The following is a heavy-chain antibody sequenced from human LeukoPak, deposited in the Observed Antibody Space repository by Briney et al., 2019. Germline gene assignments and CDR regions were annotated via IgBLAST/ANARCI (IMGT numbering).Heavy chain of an antibody. J-gene: IGHJ4*02. CDR1: GGSISSDDYY. CDR3: ARAPDSSGFHFYFDY. D-gene: IGHD3-22*01. Sequence: SETLSLTCTVSGGSISSDDYYWSWIRQPPGKGLEWIGYIYYSGSTYYNPSLKSRVTMSVDTSKNQFSLKLSSVTAADTAVYYCARAPDSSGFHFYFDYWGQGTLVTVSS. CDR2: IYYSGST. V-gene: IGHV4-30-4*08.